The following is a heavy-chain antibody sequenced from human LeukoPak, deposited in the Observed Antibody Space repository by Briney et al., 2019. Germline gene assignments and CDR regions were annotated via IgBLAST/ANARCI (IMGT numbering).Heavy chain of an antibody. Sequence: SETLSLTCIVSGGSISSYYWSWIRQPPGKGLEWIGYIYTSGSTNYNPSLTSRVTMSVDTSKNQFSLKLSSVTAADTAVYYCATTTKLAWFDPWGQGTLVTVSS. CDR1: GGSISSYY. V-gene: IGHV4-4*09. D-gene: IGHD1-26*01. J-gene: IGHJ5*02. CDR2: IYTSGST. CDR3: ATTTKLAWFDP.